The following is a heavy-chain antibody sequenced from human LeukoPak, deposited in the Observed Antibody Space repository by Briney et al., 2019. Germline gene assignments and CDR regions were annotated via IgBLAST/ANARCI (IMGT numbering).Heavy chain of an antibody. V-gene: IGHV1-18*01. CDR2: ISAYNGNT. CDR3: ARARNYDYVWGSYRPYYYYMDV. Sequence: ASVKVSCKASGYTFTSYGISWVRQAPGQGLEWMGWISAYNGNTNYAQKLQGRVTMTTDTSTSTAYMELRSLRSDDTAVYYCARARNYDYVWGSYRPYYYYMDVWGKGTTVTVSS. CDR1: GYTFTSYG. J-gene: IGHJ6*03. D-gene: IGHD3-16*02.